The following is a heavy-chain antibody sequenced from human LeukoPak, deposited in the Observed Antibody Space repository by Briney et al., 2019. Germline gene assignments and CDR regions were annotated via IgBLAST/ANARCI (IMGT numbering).Heavy chain of an antibody. V-gene: IGHV3-23*01. J-gene: IGHJ4*02. CDR2: ISNNGGST. CDR1: GFIFSNNA. Sequence: GGSLRLSCVASGFIFSNNAMSWVRQAPGKGLEWVSGISNNGGSTYYADSVKGRFTISRDNSKNTLYLQINSLRAEDTAVYYCARRAVTGCFDCWGQGTLVTVSS. D-gene: IGHD1-20*01. CDR3: ARRAVTGCFDC.